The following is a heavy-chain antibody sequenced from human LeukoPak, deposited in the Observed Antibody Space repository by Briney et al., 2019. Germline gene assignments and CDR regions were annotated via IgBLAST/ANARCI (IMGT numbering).Heavy chain of an antibody. CDR2: IYPGDSDT. J-gene: IGHJ4*02. CDR1: GYSLTSYW. CDR3: ARRVWGDHSPYYFDY. Sequence: GESLKISCKGSGYSLTSYWIGWVRQMPGKGLEWMGIIYPGDSDTRYSPSFQGQVTISADKSISTAYLQWSSLKASDTAMYYCARRVWGDHSPYYFDYWGQGTLATVSS. D-gene: IGHD2-21*02. V-gene: IGHV5-51*01.